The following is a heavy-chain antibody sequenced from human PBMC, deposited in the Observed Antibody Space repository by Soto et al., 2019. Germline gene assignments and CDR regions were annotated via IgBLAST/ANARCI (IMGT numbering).Heavy chain of an antibody. Sequence: ASVKVSCKASGYSFTDYHIHWVRQAPGQGLEWLGRINPKSGGTSTAQKFQGWVTMTTVTSISTASMELTRLTSDDTAIYYCARGDSTDCSNGVCSFFYNHDMDDWGQGTTVTVSS. D-gene: IGHD2-8*01. V-gene: IGHV1-2*04. CDR3: ARGDSTDCSNGVCSFFYNHDMDD. CDR2: INPKSGGT. J-gene: IGHJ6*02. CDR1: GYSFTDYH.